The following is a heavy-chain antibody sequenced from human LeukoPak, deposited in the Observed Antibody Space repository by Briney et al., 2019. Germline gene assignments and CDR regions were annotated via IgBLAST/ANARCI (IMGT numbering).Heavy chain of an antibody. J-gene: IGHJ3*02. D-gene: IGHD3-22*01. V-gene: IGHV1-8*01. Sequence: ASVKVSCKASGYTFTSYDINWVRQATGQGLEWMGWMNPNSGNTGYAQKFQGRVTMTRNTSISTAYMELSSLRSEDTAVYYCARTYYCDSSGYFDAFDIWGQGTMVTVSS. CDR1: GYTFTSYD. CDR2: MNPNSGNT. CDR3: ARTYYCDSSGYFDAFDI.